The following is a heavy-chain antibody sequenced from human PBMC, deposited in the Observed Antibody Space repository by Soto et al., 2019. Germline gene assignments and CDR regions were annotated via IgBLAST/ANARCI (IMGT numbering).Heavy chain of an antibody. Sequence: QVQLVESGGGVVQPGRSLRLSCAASGFTFSSYGMHWVRQAPGKGLEWVAVILYDGSKKYYAASVKGRFTISRDNSKNTLYLQMSSLRAEDTALYYCVKDGSSGWPYFDDMDVWGQGTTVTVSS. V-gene: IGHV3-30*18. J-gene: IGHJ6*02. CDR1: GFTFSSYG. CDR3: VKDGSSGWPYFDDMDV. CDR2: ILYDGSKK. D-gene: IGHD6-19*01.